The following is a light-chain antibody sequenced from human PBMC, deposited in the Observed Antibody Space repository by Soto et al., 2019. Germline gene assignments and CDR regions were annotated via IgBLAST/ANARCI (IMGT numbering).Light chain of an antibody. V-gene: IGKV3-15*01. Sequence: EILLTQTPAILSASPGDAITLSCRASQRIGRDLAWYQQRRGQSPRLLVYGPSTRATGVPARVRGSVSGAESTLTISNLQAEDCAVYYCQQYNDWPPSFGGGTKVEI. CDR1: QRIGRD. J-gene: IGKJ4*01. CDR3: QQYNDWPPS. CDR2: GPS.